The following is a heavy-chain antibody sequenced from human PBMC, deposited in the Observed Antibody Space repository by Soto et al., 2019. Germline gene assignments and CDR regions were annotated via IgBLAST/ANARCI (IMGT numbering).Heavy chain of an antibody. CDR3: ARDVWASSRTNWFDP. Sequence: ASVQVSCKASGYTFTSYGISGLRQAPGQGLEWMGWISAYNGNTNYAQKLQGRVTMTTDTSTSTAYLELRSLRSDDTAVYYCARDVWASSRTNWFDPWGQGTLVTVSS. J-gene: IGHJ5*02. CDR1: GYTFTSYG. D-gene: IGHD3-16*01. V-gene: IGHV1-18*04. CDR2: ISAYNGNT.